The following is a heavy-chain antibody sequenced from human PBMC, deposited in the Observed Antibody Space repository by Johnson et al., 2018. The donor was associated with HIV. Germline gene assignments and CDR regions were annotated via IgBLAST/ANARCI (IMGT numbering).Heavy chain of an antibody. CDR3: AKPFPRWFAPLETAFDI. Sequence: QVLLVESGGGVVQPGRSLRLSCAASGFIFSNYGMHWVRQAPGKGLEWVSVIYSGGSTYHADSVKGRFIISRDNSKSTLYLQTNSLRPEDTAVYYCAKPFPRWFAPLETAFDIWGQGTMVTVSS. CDR1: GFIFSNYG. V-gene: IGHV3-NL1*01. J-gene: IGHJ3*02. CDR2: IYSGGST. D-gene: IGHD3-9*01.